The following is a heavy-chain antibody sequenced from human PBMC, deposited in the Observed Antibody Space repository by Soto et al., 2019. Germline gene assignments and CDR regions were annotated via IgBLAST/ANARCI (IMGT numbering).Heavy chain of an antibody. D-gene: IGHD2-21*01. CDR3: ARLGAYYQSLDP. CDR1: VGSITSSSYY. Sequence: SETLSLTCTVSVGSITSSSYYWGWIRQPPGKGQEWIGSIYDSGSTNYNRSLKSRVTISVDTSKNQFSLKLSSVTAADTAVYYCARLGAYYQSLDPWGQGTVVTVSS. CDR2: IYDSGST. V-gene: IGHV4-39*07. J-gene: IGHJ5*02.